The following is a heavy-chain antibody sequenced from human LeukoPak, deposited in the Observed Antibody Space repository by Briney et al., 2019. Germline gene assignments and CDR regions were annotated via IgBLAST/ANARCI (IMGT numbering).Heavy chain of an antibody. CDR2: ITGNGGTT. D-gene: IGHD3-22*01. J-gene: IGHJ5*02. CDR3: AKVKGYYDRSGYYGGS. Sequence: GGSLRLSCAASGFTFSNYAMTWVRQAPGKGLEWVSVITGNGGTTYYADSVKGRFTLSRDNSRNTLDLHMSSLRAEDTAVYYCAKVKGYYDRSGYYGGSWGQGTLVTVSS. CDR1: GFTFSNYA. V-gene: IGHV3-23*01.